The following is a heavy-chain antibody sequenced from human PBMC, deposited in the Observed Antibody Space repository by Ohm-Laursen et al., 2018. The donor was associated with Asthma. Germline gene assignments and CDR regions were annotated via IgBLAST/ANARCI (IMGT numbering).Heavy chain of an antibody. V-gene: IGHV4-39*01. CDR2: ISFEGST. D-gene: IGHD2-15*01. CDR1: GDSISSSRSY. J-gene: IGHJ3*01. Sequence: SETLSLTCTVSGDSISSSRSYWGWIRQPPGKGLDWIGIISFEGSTYYNPSLGSRLTMSVDTSNTLVSLTLSSVTVADTAMYYCAFCSGGTCYHGVFDFWGQGSMVTVSS. CDR3: AFCSGGTCYHGVFDF.